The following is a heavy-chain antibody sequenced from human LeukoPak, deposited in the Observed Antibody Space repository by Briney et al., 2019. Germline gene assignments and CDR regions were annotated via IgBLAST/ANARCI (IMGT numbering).Heavy chain of an antibody. CDR3: AREVDTAIVGFFDC. CDR2: ISSSGSDR. CDR1: GFTFSDYY. V-gene: IGHV3-11*01. D-gene: IGHD5-18*01. J-gene: IGHJ4*02. Sequence: GGSLRPSCAASGFTFSDYYMSWIRQAPGKGLEWVSYISSSGSDRNHADSLQDRFTISRDNAKNSLYLHMDSLRAEDTAVYYCAREVDTAIVGFFDCWGQGTLVTVSS.